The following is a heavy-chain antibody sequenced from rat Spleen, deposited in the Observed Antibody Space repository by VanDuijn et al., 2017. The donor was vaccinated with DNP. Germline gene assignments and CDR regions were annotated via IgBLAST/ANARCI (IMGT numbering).Heavy chain of an antibody. CDR2: INMGSGGT. Sequence: QVQLQQSGAELTKPGSSVMISCRASGYTFTTYYIGWIKQTTRQGLEFIGYINMGSGGTNYNEKFKGKATLTVGKSSSTAFMQLSSLTPDDSAVYYCARSKNTYYGSNYGGFAYWGQGTLVTVSS. J-gene: IGHJ3*01. V-gene: IGHV1-43*01. D-gene: IGHD1-9*01. CDR3: ARSKNTYYGSNYGGFAY. CDR1: GYTFTTYY.